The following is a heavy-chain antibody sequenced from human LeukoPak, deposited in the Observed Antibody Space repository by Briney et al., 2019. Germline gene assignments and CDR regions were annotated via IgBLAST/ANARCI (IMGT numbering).Heavy chain of an antibody. CDR1: GGSFIGYY. CDR3: ARGIYGVYYFDY. Sequence: SETLSLTCAVYGGSFIGYYWSWIRQPPGRGLEWIGEINHSGATNYNPSLKSRVTIAVDTSKNQFSLRLSSVTAADTAMYYCARGIYGVYYFDYWGQGALVTVSS. CDR2: INHSGAT. D-gene: IGHD4-17*01. V-gene: IGHV4-34*01. J-gene: IGHJ4*02.